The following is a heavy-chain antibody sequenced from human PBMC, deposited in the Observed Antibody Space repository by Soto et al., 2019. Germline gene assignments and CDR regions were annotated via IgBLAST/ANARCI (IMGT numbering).Heavy chain of an antibody. J-gene: IGHJ6*02. CDR2: IYYSGST. CDR3: ARQKSQRIQLWFGREYYYYYGMDV. CDR1: GGSISSSSYY. V-gene: IGHV4-39*01. Sequence: QLQLQESGPGLVKPSETLSLTCTVSGGSISSSSYYWGWIRQPPGKGLEWIGSIYYSGSTYYNPSLKSRVTISVDTSKNQFSLKLSSVTAADTAVYYCARQKSQRIQLWFGREYYYYYGMDVWGQGTTVTVSS. D-gene: IGHD5-18*01.